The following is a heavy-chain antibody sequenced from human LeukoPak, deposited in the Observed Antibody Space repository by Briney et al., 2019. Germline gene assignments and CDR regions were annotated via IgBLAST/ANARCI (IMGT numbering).Heavy chain of an antibody. J-gene: IGHJ1*01. CDR2: IYYSGST. D-gene: IGHD6-19*01. CDR3: ATHLIKIAVAGTGG. V-gene: IGHV4-39*01. CDR1: GGSISSSSYY. Sequence: PSETLSLTCTVSGGSISSSSYYWGWIRQPPGKGLEWIGSIYYSGSTYYNPSLKSRVTISVDTSKNQFSLKLSSVTAADTAVYYCATHLIKIAVAGTGGWGQGTLVTVSS.